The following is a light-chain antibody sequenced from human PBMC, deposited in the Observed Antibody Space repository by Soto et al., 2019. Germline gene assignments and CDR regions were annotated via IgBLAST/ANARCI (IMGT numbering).Light chain of an antibody. CDR3: QSYDSNLSGLV. J-gene: IGLJ3*02. Sequence: QSVLTQPPSVSGAPGQRVTISCTGTSSNIGAGYDVHWYQLLPGIAPKLLIYGSANRPSGVPDRFSGSKSGTSTSLAITGLQAEDEADYYCQSYDSNLSGLVFGGGTKLTVL. CDR2: GSA. CDR1: SSNIGAGYD. V-gene: IGLV1-40*01.